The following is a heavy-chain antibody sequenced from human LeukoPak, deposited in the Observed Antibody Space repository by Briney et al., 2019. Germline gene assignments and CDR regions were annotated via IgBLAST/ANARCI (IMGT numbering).Heavy chain of an antibody. V-gene: IGHV1-2*06. CDR3: ARVRRYYDSSGYYYFDY. Sequence: ASVKVSCKASGYTFTGYYMHWVRQAPGQGLEWMGRINPNSGGTNYAQKFQGRVTMTRDTSISTAYMELSRLRSDDTAVYHCARVRRYYDSSGYYYFDYWGQGTLVTVSS. CDR2: INPNSGGT. CDR1: GYTFTGYY. J-gene: IGHJ4*02. D-gene: IGHD3-22*01.